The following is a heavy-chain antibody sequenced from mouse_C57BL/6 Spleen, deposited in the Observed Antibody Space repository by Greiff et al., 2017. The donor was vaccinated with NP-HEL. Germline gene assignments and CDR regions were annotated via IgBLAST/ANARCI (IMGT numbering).Heavy chain of an antibody. CDR1: GYAFSSSW. Sequence: QVQLQQSGPELVQPGASVKISCKASGYAFSSSWMNWVKQRPGKGLEWIGRIYPGDGDTNYNGKFKGKATLTADKSSSTAYMQLSSLTSEDAAVYFCARGARGAMDYWGQGTSVTVSS. V-gene: IGHV1-82*01. J-gene: IGHJ4*01. CDR3: ARGARGAMDY. CDR2: IYPGDGDT. D-gene: IGHD3-1*01.